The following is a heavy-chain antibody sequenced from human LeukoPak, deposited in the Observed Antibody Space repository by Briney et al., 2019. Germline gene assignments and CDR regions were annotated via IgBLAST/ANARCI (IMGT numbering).Heavy chain of an antibody. Sequence: GGSLRLSCAASGFTFSNYVMSWVRQARGKGLEWVSTISGSGGCTFYADSVKGRFTISRDNSKNTLYLQMNSLRAEDTATYYCAKHKTQSYYYYYYMDVWGKGTTVTVSS. CDR2: ISGSGGCT. CDR1: GFTFSNYV. CDR3: AKHKTQSYYYYYYMDV. J-gene: IGHJ6*03. V-gene: IGHV3-23*01.